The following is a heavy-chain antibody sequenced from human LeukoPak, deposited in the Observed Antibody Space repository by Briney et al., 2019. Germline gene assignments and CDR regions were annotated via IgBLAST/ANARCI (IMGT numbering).Heavy chain of an antibody. V-gene: IGHV1-69*13. D-gene: IGHD2-2*02. J-gene: IGHJ4*02. Sequence: SVRVSCKASGYIFTNYGISWVRQAPGQGLEWMGGIIPIFGTANYAQKFQGRVTITADESTSTAYMELSSLRSEDTAVYYCARPNFKYCSSTSCYTPAFDYWGQGTLVTVSS. CDR1: GYIFTNYG. CDR3: ARPNFKYCSSTSCYTPAFDY. CDR2: IIPIFGTA.